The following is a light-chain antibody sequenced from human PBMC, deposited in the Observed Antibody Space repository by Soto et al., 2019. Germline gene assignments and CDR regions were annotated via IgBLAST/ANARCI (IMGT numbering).Light chain of an antibody. CDR3: SSYAGSSNV. Sequence: QSALTQPPSVSGSPGQSVTISCTGSSSDIGSYNRVSWYQQPPGTAPKLMIYEVNKRPSGVPDRFSGSKSGNTASLTVSGLQAEDEADYYCSSYAGSSNVFGTGTKLTVL. CDR1: SSDIGSYNR. V-gene: IGLV2-18*02. J-gene: IGLJ1*01. CDR2: EVN.